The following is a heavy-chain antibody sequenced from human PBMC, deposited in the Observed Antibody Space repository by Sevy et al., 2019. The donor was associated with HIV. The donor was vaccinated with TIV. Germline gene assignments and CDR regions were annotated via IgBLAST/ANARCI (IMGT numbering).Heavy chain of an antibody. D-gene: IGHD6-19*01. CDR1: GFSISGYG. CDR2: IWYDGTNR. Sequence: GGFLRLSCAASGFSISGYGMHWVRQAPGKGLEWVAVIWYDGTNREYADSVKDRFTISRDNSKNTLYLQMNSLRVEDTAVYYCAREDIRVAGIGYYFHSWGQGTLVTVSS. J-gene: IGHJ4*02. CDR3: AREDIRVAGIGYYFHS. V-gene: IGHV3-33*01.